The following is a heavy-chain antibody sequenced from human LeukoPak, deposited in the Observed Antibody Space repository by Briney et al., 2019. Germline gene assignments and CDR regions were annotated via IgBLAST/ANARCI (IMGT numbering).Heavy chain of an antibody. CDR3: ARAGGFGESYYYYGMDV. J-gene: IGHJ6*04. CDR1: GGSFSGYY. Sequence: SETLSLTCAVYGGSFSGYYWSWIRQPPGKGLEWIGEINHSGSTNYNPSLKSRVTISVDTSENQFSLKLSSVTAADTAVYYCARAGGFGESYYYYGMDVWGKGTTVTVSS. D-gene: IGHD3-10*01. CDR2: INHSGST. V-gene: IGHV4-34*01.